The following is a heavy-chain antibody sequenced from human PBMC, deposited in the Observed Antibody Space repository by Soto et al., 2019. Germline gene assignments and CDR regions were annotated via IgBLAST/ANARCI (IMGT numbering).Heavy chain of an antibody. CDR1: GGSISSSTYY. D-gene: IGHD3-10*01. CDR2: IYYSGST. J-gene: IGHJ3*02. V-gene: IGHV4-39*01. CDR3: ARPMVRGVYDAFDI. Sequence: ASETLSLTCTVSGGSISSSTYYWGWIRQPPGKGLEWIGSIYYSGSTYYNPSLKSRVTISVDTSRNQFSLKLSSVTAADTAVYYCARPMVRGVYDAFDIWGQGTMVTVSS.